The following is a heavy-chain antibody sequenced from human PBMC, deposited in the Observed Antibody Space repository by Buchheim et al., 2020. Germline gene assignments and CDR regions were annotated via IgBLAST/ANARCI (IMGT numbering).Heavy chain of an antibody. D-gene: IGHD2-21*01. CDR2: ISGSGFRT. Sequence: EVQLLESGGGLVQPGGSLRLSCAASGFTFTNYAMSWVRQAPGKGLEWVSGISGSGFRTYYADSVKGRFTISRDNSKNTYLPMNSLRAEDTAIYYCAKDILGMWYYFDYWGQGAL. J-gene: IGHJ4*02. V-gene: IGHV3-23*01. CDR3: AKDILGMWYYFDY. CDR1: GFTFTNYA.